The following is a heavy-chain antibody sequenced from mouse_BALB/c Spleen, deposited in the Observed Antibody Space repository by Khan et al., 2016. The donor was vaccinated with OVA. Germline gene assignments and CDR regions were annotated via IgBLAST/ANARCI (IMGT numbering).Heavy chain of an antibody. CDR2: ISSGGDYT. D-gene: IGHD4-1*01. J-gene: IGHJ3*01. V-gene: IGHV5-6*01. CDR1: GFTFSSYS. CDR3: AGHLTGSFAY. Sequence: EVELVESGGDLVKPGGSLKLSCAASGFTFSSYSMSWVRPTPDKRLEWVASISSGGDYTYYPDSVKGRFTISRDNAKNTLYLQLSNLKSEDTAMYYCAGHLTGSFAYWGQGTLVTVSA.